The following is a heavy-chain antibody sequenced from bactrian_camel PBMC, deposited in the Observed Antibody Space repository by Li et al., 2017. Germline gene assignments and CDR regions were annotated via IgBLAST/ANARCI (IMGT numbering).Heavy chain of an antibody. J-gene: IGHJ4*01. D-gene: IGHD2*01. CDR2: LVIHNTSA. CDR3: AAGSGVILPLDSKEYGL. Sequence: HVQLVESGGGSVQPGGSLRLSCAASGNLYSLNCLGWFRQAPGMERELVAYLVIHNTSAMYADSVKGRFTIFREGPKNTMYLQMNNLQPEDTGMYYCAAGSGVILPLDSKEYGLWGQGTQVTVS. CDR1: GNLYSLNC. V-gene: IGHV3S53*01.